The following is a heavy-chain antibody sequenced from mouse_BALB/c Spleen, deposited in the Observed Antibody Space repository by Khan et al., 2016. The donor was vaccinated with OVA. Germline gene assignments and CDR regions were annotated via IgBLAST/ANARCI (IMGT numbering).Heavy chain of an antibody. CDR1: GYTFTSYW. CDR3: ARENYFGRSCYAMVC. CDR2: IGPGSSNA. V-gene: IGHV1S41*01. J-gene: IGHJ4*01. Sequence: DLVKPGASVKLSCKASGYTFTSYWINWIKQRPGQGLEWIGRIGPGSSNAYYNDMFKGKAKLTVDTSSNTAYIQLSSLSAEESAVYFCARENYFGRSCYAMVCWGQGTSVTVST. D-gene: IGHD1-1*01.